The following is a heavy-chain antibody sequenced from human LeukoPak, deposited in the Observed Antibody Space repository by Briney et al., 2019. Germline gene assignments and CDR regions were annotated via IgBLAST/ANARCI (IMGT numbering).Heavy chain of an antibody. CDR2: MNPNSGNT. Sequence: ASVKVSCKASGYTFTGYYMHWVRQAPGQGLEWMGWMNPNSGNTGYAQKFQGRVTITRNTSISTAYMELSSLRSEDTAVYYCARGPFEVPYYYYMDVWGKGTTVTVSS. V-gene: IGHV1-8*03. CDR3: ARGPFEVPYYYYMDV. J-gene: IGHJ6*03. CDR1: GYTFTGYY. D-gene: IGHD3-10*01.